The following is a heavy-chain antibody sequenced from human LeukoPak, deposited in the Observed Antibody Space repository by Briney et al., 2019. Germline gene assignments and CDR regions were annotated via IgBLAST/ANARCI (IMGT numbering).Heavy chain of an antibody. CDR3: ARDRGGYTYSHDY. Sequence: SSETLSLTCAVSGGSISSNNWWIWVRQSPEKGLEWIGEIYHDGSTNYNPSLKSRVTISMDKSKNQLSLKLNFVTAADTAVYYCARDRGGYTYSHDYWGQGTLVTVSS. V-gene: IGHV4-4*02. D-gene: IGHD5-18*01. J-gene: IGHJ4*02. CDR2: IYHDGST. CDR1: GGSISSNNW.